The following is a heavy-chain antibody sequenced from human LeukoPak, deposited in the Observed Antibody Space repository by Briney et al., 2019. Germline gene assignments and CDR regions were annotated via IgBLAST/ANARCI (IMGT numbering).Heavy chain of an antibody. Sequence: SQTLSLTCAISGDSVSSNSAAWNWIRQSPSRGLEWLGRTYYRSKWYNDYAVSVKSRITINPDTSKNQFSLQLNSVTPEDTAVYYCARAPWGEWELPLDAFDIWGQGTMVTVSS. V-gene: IGHV6-1*01. CDR1: GDSVSSNSAA. D-gene: IGHD1-26*01. CDR3: ARAPWGEWELPLDAFDI. CDR2: TYYRSKWYN. J-gene: IGHJ3*02.